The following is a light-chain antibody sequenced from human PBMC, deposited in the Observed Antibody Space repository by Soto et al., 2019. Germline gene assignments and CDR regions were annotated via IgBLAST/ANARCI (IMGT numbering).Light chain of an antibody. CDR1: QSVRSW. CDR3: QHYNSAPWT. Sequence: DIQMTQSPSTLSASVGDRVTITCRACQSVRSWLAWYQLRPGKAPKVLIYDASSLESGVPSRFSGSGSGTEFTLTINSLQPDDFATYYCQHYNSAPWTFGQGTKVDIK. CDR2: DAS. V-gene: IGKV1-5*01. J-gene: IGKJ1*01.